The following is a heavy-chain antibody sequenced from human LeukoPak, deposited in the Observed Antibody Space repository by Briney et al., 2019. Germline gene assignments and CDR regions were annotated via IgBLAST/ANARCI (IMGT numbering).Heavy chain of an antibody. V-gene: IGHV1-46*01. D-gene: IGHD5-18*01. CDR1: GYTFTRYY. J-gene: IGHJ3*02. Sequence: ASVKVSCRSSGYTFTRYYLHWVRQAPGQGLDWMGMINPSSGNTTYAQRFQGRVTVTRDTSTRTVYMEMSSLRSEDTAVYYCARGLAAMVTNGFDIWGQGTMITVSS. CDR3: ARGLAAMVTNGFDI. CDR2: INPSSGNT.